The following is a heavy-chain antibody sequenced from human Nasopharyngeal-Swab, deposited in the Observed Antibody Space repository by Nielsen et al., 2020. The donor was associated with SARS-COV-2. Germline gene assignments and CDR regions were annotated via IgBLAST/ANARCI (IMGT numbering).Heavy chain of an antibody. D-gene: IGHD3/OR15-3a*01. CDR2: VFNSGST. V-gene: IGHV4-59*01. CDR1: GGSMNSYC. Sequence: GSLRLSCTVSGGSMNSYCWYWIRQPPGKGLEWIGYVFNSGSTEYSPSLKRRATISVDTSNNQFSLKLSSVTAADTAVYFCARVQVDDDFWTGYHFDYWGQGTLVTVSS. J-gene: IGHJ4*02. CDR3: ARVQVDDDFWTGYHFDY.